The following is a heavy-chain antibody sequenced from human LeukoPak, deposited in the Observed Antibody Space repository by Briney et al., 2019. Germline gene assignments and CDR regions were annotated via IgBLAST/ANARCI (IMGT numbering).Heavy chain of an antibody. D-gene: IGHD3-22*01. CDR1: GFTFSSYG. CDR2: ISYDGSNK. V-gene: IGHV3-30*18. J-gene: IGHJ4*02. CDR3: AKDLASRTYYYDSSGH. Sequence: GGSLRLSCAASGFTFSSYGMHWVRQAPGKGLEWVALISYDGSNKYYADSVKGRFTISRDNSKNTLYLQMNSLRAEDTAVYYCAKDLASRTYYYDSSGHWGQGTLVTVSS.